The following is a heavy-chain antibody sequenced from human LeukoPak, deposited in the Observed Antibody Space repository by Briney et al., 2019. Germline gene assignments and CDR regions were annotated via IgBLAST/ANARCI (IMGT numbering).Heavy chain of an antibody. CDR2: IYYSGST. Sequence: SQTLSLTCTVSGGSISSGGYYWSWIRQHPGKGLEWIGYIYYSGSTYYNPSLKSRVTISVDTSKNQFSLKLSSVTAVDTAVYYCASLMVRGVLYYFDYWGQGTLVTVSS. V-gene: IGHV4-31*03. J-gene: IGHJ4*02. CDR1: GGSISSGGYY. CDR3: ASLMVRGVLYYFDY. D-gene: IGHD3-10*01.